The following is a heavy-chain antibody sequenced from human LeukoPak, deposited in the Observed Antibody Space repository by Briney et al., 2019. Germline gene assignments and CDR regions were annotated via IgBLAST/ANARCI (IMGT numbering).Heavy chain of an antibody. CDR1: GGSISSSSYY. D-gene: IGHD5-12*01. CDR2: IYYSGST. J-gene: IGHJ6*02. CDR3: ARSSGYSGYVSLYYYYGMDV. Sequence: KPSETLSLTCTVSGGSISSSSYYWGWIRQPPGKGLEWIGSIYYSGSTYYNPSLKSRVTISVDTSKNQFSLKLSSVTAADTAVYYCARSSGYSGYVSLYYYYGMDVWGQGTTVTVSS. V-gene: IGHV4-39*07.